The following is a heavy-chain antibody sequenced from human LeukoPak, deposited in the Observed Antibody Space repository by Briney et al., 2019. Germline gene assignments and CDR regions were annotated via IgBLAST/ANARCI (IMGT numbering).Heavy chain of an antibody. Sequence: GGSLRLSCAASGFTFSSYSMNWVRQAPGKGLEWVSYISSSGSTIYYADSVKGRFTISRDNAKNSLYLQMNSLRAEDTAVYYCARARMITFGGVIGFDYWGQGTLVTVSS. J-gene: IGHJ4*02. CDR3: ARARMITFGGVIGFDY. D-gene: IGHD3-16*02. CDR2: ISSSGSTI. CDR1: GFTFSSYS. V-gene: IGHV3-48*04.